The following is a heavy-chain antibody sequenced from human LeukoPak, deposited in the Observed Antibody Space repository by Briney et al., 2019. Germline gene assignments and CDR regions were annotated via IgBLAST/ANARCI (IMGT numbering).Heavy chain of an antibody. CDR3: ARGHDNSGYTAHPQRYYYYYGMDV. CDR1: GYTFTGYY. Sequence: GASVKVSCKASGYTFTGYYMHWVRQAPGQGLEWMGIINPSSGSTTSAQKFQGRVSMTRDTSASTVYMELSSLRSEDTARYYCARGHDNSGYTAHPQRYYYYYGMDVWGQGTTVTVSS. D-gene: IGHD3-22*01. V-gene: IGHV1-46*01. J-gene: IGHJ6*02. CDR2: INPSSGST.